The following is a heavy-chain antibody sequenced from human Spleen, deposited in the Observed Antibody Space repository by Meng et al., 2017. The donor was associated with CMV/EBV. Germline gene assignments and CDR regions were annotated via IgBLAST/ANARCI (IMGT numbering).Heavy chain of an antibody. CDR1: GFTFSSYS. D-gene: IGHD2-2*01. CDR2: ISSSSSTI. J-gene: IGHJ5*02. CDR3: ARVFGDYCISSSCLWAFDP. Sequence: GESLKISCAASGFTFSSYSMNWVRQAPGKGLEWVSYISSSSSTIYYADSVKGRFTISRDNAKNSLYLQMNSLRAEDTAVYYCARVFGDYCISSSCLWAFDPWGPGTLVTVSS. V-gene: IGHV3-48*04.